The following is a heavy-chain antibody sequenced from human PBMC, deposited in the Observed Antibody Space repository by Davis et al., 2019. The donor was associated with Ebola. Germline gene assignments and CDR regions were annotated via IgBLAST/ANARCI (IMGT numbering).Heavy chain of an antibody. V-gene: IGHV4-59*11. J-gene: IGHJ5*02. D-gene: IGHD6-13*01. CDR1: GGSINSHY. CDR3: ARERRFSSWLDD. CDR2: IYYSGSP. Sequence: PSEPLSLPCTVSGGSINSHYWSWIRQPPGKGLAWIGYIYYSGSPDYNPSLKSRVTISVDTSKNPFSLKLSSVTAADTAVYYCARERRFSSWLDDWGQGTLVTVSS.